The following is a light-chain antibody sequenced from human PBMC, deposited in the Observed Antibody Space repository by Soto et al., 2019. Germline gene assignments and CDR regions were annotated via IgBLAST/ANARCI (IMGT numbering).Light chain of an antibody. Sequence: DIQMTQSPSTLSASVGDRVTITCRASQNIESRLAWYQQKPGQAPKVLIYEVSYLESGVPSRFSGSGAGTEFTLTITSLQPDDFATYYCQQYHFWWTFGQGTKVKL. CDR2: EVS. CDR1: QNIESR. J-gene: IGKJ1*01. V-gene: IGKV1-5*01. CDR3: QQYHFWWT.